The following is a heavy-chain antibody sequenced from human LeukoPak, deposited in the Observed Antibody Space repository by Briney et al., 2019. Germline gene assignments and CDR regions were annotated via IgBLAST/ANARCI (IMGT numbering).Heavy chain of an antibody. CDR3: ARATAMVTDY. J-gene: IGHJ4*02. CDR2: ISSSGSTI. D-gene: IGHD5-18*01. CDR1: GFTFSSYE. Sequence: GGSLRLSCAASGFTFSSYEMNWVRQAPGKGLEWVSYISSSGSTIYYADSVKGRFTISRDNAKNSLYLQMNSLRAEDTAVYYCARATAMVTDYWGQGTPVTVSS. V-gene: IGHV3-48*03.